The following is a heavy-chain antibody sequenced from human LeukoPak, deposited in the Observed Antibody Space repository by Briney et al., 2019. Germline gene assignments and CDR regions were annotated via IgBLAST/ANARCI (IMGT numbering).Heavy chain of an antibody. V-gene: IGHV4-59*01. Sequence: SETLSLTCTVSGDSIRTYYWSWIRLPSGKGPEWIGYIYYSGSTNYNPSLKSRVTISVDTSKNQFSLKLNSVTAADTAVYYCARGCSSGTCPLDYWGQGTLVTVSS. CDR2: IYYSGST. D-gene: IGHD2-15*01. J-gene: IGHJ4*02. CDR1: GDSIRTYY. CDR3: ARGCSSGTCPLDY.